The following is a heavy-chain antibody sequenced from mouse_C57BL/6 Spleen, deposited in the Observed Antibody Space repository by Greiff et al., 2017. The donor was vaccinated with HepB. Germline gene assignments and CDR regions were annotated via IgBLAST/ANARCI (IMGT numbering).Heavy chain of an antibody. V-gene: IGHV1-53*01. CDR1: GYTFTSYW. CDR2: IYPRSGNT. J-gene: IGHJ2*01. CDR3: ARYPSYFDY. Sequence: QVQLQQPGTELVKPGASVKLSCKASGYTFTSYWMHWVKQRPGQGLEWIGEIYPRSGNTYYNEKFKGKATLTADKSSSTAYMELRSLTSEDSAVYFCARYPSYFDYWGQGTTLTVSS.